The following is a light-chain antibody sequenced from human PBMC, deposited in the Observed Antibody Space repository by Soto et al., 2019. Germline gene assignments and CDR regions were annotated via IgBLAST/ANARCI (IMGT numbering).Light chain of an antibody. CDR3: QQYNNWPLT. CDR1: QSVSSSY. Sequence: ILLTQSTGTLSLSPGERATLSCRASQSVSSSYLAWYQQKPGQSPRLLIYGASSRATGIPDRFSGSGSGTDFTLTISSLQSEDFAVYYCQQYNNWPLTFGGGTKVDIK. V-gene: IGKV3-20*01. CDR2: GAS. J-gene: IGKJ4*01.